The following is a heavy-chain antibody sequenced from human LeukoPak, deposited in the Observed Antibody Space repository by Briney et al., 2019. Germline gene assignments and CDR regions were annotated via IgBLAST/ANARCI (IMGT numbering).Heavy chain of an antibody. CDR2: IYYSGST. CDR1: GVSISSGGYY. J-gene: IGHJ4*02. Sequence: MASETLSLTCTVSGVSISSGGYYWSWIRQHPGKGLEWIGYIYYSGSTYYNPSLKSRVTISVDTSKNQFSLKLSSVTAADTAVYYCARSYGDYVYYFDYWGQGTLVTVSS. D-gene: IGHD4-17*01. V-gene: IGHV4-31*03. CDR3: ARSYGDYVYYFDY.